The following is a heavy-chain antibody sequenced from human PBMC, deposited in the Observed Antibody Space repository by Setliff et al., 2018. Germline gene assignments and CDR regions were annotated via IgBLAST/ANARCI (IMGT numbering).Heavy chain of an antibody. Sequence: GSLRLSCAASGFSFSSYAMSWVRQAPGKGLEWVSTIIGSGISTYYSDSVQGRFTISRDNHKNTLHLQMNSLRVEDTALYYCARGGVAATAPNGLWGQGTLVTVSS. J-gene: IGHJ1*01. CDR1: GFSFSSYA. CDR3: ARGGVAATAPNGL. V-gene: IGHV3-23*01. CDR2: IIGSGIST. D-gene: IGHD6-13*01.